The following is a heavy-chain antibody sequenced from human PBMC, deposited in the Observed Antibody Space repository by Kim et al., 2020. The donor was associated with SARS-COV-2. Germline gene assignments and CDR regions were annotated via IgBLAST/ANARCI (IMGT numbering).Heavy chain of an antibody. V-gene: IGHV3-15*01. Sequence: GGSLRLSCAASGFTFSNAWMSWVRQAPGKGLEWVGRIKSKTDGGTTDYAAPVKGRFTISRDDSKNTLYLQMNSLKTEDTAVYYCTTDPLTTPHYYYYYGMDVWGQGTTVTVSS. D-gene: IGHD4-4*01. CDR1: GFTFSNAW. J-gene: IGHJ6*02. CDR3: TTDPLTTPHYYYYYGMDV. CDR2: IKSKTDGGTT.